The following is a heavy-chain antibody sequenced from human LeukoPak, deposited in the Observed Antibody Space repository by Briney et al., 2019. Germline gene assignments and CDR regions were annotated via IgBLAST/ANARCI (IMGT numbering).Heavy chain of an antibody. J-gene: IGHJ4*02. CDR1: GYTFTSYD. D-gene: IGHD3-10*01. V-gene: IGHV1-8*02. CDR2: INPNSGNT. Sequence: ASVKVSCKASGYTFTSYDINWVRQATGQGLEWMGWINPNSGNTGYAQKFQGRVTMTRNTSISTAYMELSSLRSEDTAVYYCARFDMESMVRGVIEKDYWGQGTLVTVSS. CDR3: ARFDMESMVRGVIEKDY.